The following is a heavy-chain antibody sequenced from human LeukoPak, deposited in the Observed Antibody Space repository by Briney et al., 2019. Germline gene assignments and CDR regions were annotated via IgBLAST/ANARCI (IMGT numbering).Heavy chain of an antibody. CDR3: ATEGLTYYDIFHHY. D-gene: IGHD3-9*01. Sequence: RGASVKVSCKVSGYTLTELSMHWVRQAPGKGLEWMGGFDPEDGETIYAQKFQGRVTMTEDTSTDTAYMELSSLRSEDTAVYYCATEGLTYYDIFHHYWGQGTLVTVSS. V-gene: IGHV1-24*01. CDR2: FDPEDGET. CDR1: GYTLTELS. J-gene: IGHJ4*02.